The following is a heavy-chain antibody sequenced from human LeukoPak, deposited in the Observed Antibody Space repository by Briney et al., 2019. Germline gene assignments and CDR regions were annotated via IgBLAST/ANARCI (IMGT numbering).Heavy chain of an antibody. CDR1: GYSFTSYW. V-gene: IGHV5-51*01. CDR3: ARSALGPASDYYYMDV. Sequence: GESLKISCKGSGYSFTSYWIGWVRQMPGKGLKWMGIIYPGDSDTRYSPSFQGQVTISADESISTAYLQWSSLKASDTAMYYCARSALGPASDYYYMDVWGKGTTVTVSS. CDR2: IYPGDSDT. J-gene: IGHJ6*03. D-gene: IGHD1-14*01.